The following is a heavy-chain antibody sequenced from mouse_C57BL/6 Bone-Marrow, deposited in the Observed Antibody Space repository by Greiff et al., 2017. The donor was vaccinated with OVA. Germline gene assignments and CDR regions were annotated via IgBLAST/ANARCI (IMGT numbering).Heavy chain of an antibody. CDR1: GYTFTDYN. Sequence: EVQRVESGPELVKPGASVKIPCKASGYTFTDYNMDWVKQSHGKSLEWIGDINPNNGGTIYNQKFKGKATLTVDKSSSTAYMELRSLTSEDTAVYYCARNYGSSYDFDYWGQGTTLTVSS. J-gene: IGHJ2*01. CDR2: INPNNGGT. CDR3: ARNYGSSYDFDY. D-gene: IGHD1-1*01. V-gene: IGHV1-18*01.